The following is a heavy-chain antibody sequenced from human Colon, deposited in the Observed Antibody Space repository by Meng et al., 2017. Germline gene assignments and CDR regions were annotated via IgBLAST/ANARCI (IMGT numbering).Heavy chain of an antibody. J-gene: IGHJ3*02. CDR3: ARDLVGYDAFDI. V-gene: IGHV1-46*01. CDR1: GYTFTSYY. D-gene: IGHD3-22*01. Sequence: ASVKVSCKASGYTFTSYYMHWVRQAPGQGLEWMGIINPSGGTTTYAQKFQGGLTLTSDTSTSTVYMDLSRLTSEDTAVYYCARDLVGYDAFDIWGQGTLVTVSS. CDR2: INPSGGTT.